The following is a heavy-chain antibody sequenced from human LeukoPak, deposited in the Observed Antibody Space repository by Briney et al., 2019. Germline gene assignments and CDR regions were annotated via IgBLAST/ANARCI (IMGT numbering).Heavy chain of an antibody. J-gene: IGHJ4*02. CDR2: IYHSGST. Sequence: PSETLSLTCTVSGGSISSYYWSWIRQPPGKGLEWIGSIYHSGSTYYNPSLKSRVTISVDTSKNQFSLKLSSVTAADTAVYYCARLLRVVNAIGGLREYWGQGTLVTVSS. CDR3: ARLLRVVNAIGGLREY. V-gene: IGHV4-59*08. D-gene: IGHD2-21*01. CDR1: GGSISSYY.